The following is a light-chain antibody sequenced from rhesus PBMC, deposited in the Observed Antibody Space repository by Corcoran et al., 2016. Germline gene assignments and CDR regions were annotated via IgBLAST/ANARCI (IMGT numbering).Light chain of an antibody. V-gene: IGLV2S7*01. J-gene: IGLJ6*01. CDR1: SSDIGGYNY. Sequence: QSALTQPASVFGSPGQSNVISCTGTSSDIGGYNYVSGYQQHPGKAPKLMIYDVNKRPSGISNRFSGSKSGNTASLTISGLQAADEADYYCNSYTTRSTYYVFGTGTKVTVL. CDR3: NSYTTRSTYYV. CDR2: DVN.